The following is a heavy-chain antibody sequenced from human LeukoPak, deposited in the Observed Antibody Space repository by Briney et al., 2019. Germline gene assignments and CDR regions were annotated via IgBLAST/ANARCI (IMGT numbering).Heavy chain of an antibody. CDR3: AKDIHGRWLQFGGAFDI. V-gene: IGHV3-23*01. CDR2: ISGSGGST. Sequence: GGSLRLSCAASGFTLSKAWMTWVRQAPGKGLEWVSAISGSGGSTYYADSVKGRFTISRDNSKNTLYLQMNSLRAEDTAVYYCAKDIHGRWLQFGGAFDIWGQGTMVTVSS. J-gene: IGHJ3*02. D-gene: IGHD5-24*01. CDR1: GFTLSKAW.